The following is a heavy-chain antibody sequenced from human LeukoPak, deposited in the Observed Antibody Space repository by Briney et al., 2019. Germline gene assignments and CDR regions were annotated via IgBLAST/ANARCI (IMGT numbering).Heavy chain of an antibody. Sequence: GASVKVSCKASGYTFTDYYIHWVRQAPGQGLEWMGRIIPILAIANYAQKFQGRVTITADKSTSTAYMELSSLRSEDTAVYYCARDQRLDCSSTSCHHNWFDPWGQGTLVTVSS. V-gene: IGHV1-69*04. CDR1: GYTFTDYY. CDR2: IIPILAIA. D-gene: IGHD2-2*01. J-gene: IGHJ5*02. CDR3: ARDQRLDCSSTSCHHNWFDP.